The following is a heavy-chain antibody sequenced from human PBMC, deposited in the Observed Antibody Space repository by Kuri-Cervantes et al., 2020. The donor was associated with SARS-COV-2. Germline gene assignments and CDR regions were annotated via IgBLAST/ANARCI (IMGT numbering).Heavy chain of an antibody. D-gene: IGHD3-22*01. CDR2: IDPSDSYT. Sequence: GESLKISCKGSGYSFTSYWISWVRQMPGKGLEWMGRIDPSDSYTNYSPSFQGHVTISADKSISTAYLQWSSLKASDTAMYYYARHDYDSSGYYYVYCGMDVWGQGTTVTVSS. CDR1: GYSFTSYW. CDR3: ARHDYDSSGYYYVYCGMDV. J-gene: IGHJ6*02. V-gene: IGHV5-10-1*01.